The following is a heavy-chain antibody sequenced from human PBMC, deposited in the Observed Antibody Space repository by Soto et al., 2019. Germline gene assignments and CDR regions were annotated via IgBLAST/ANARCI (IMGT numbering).Heavy chain of an antibody. J-gene: IGHJ4*02. CDR2: ISAKNGNT. CDR3: ASVYFDHFFDF. V-gene: IGHV1-18*04. Sequence: QVHLVQSGGEVKKPGASVIVSCKTSGYNLSTYTINWVRQAPGHGLEWIGWISAKNGNTDYPRKFQGRVTVTMDTSTTPSYREVRNLRSADTAVYYCASVYFDHFFDFWGQGTLVTVSS. CDR1: GYNLSTYT. D-gene: IGHD3-9*01.